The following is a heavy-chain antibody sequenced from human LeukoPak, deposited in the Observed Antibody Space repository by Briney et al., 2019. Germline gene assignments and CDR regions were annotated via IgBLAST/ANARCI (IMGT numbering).Heavy chain of an antibody. CDR3: AKDREGRGYNYGTFFDS. J-gene: IGHJ4*02. V-gene: IGHV3-30*18. CDR2: ISYDGSEI. Sequence: GRSLRLSCAASGFTFGSYGMHWVRQAPGKGLEWVASISYDGSEIYYAESVKGRFTISRDNSKQTLYIQMNSLRAEDTAVYSCAKDREGRGYNYGTFFDSWGQGTLVTVSS. CDR1: GFTFGSYG. D-gene: IGHD5-18*01.